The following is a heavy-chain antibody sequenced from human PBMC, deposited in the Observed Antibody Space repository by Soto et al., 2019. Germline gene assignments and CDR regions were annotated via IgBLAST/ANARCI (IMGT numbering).Heavy chain of an antibody. CDR3: ARHTKVVPAARMGIDY. V-gene: IGHV5-51*01. J-gene: IGHJ4*02. CDR1: GYSFTSYW. Sequence: GESLKISCKGSGYSFTSYWIGWVRQMPGKGLEWMGIIYPGDSDTRYSPSFQGQVTISADKSISTAYLQWSSLKASDTAMYYCARHTKVVPAARMGIDYWGQGTLVTVSS. CDR2: IYPGDSDT. D-gene: IGHD2-2*01.